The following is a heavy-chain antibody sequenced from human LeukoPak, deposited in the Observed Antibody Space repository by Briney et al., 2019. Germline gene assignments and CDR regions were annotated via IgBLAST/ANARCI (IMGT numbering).Heavy chain of an antibody. Sequence: GGSLRLSCVGSGFTFSNYPVSWVRQAPGKGLVWVSRIASDGSSTTYADSVKGRFSISRDNAKNTLYLQMNSLRVEDTAVYYCARGRPHGNDYWGQGTLVTVSS. CDR2: IASDGSST. CDR3: ARGRPHGNDY. D-gene: IGHD4-23*01. V-gene: IGHV3-74*01. J-gene: IGHJ4*02. CDR1: GFTFSNYP.